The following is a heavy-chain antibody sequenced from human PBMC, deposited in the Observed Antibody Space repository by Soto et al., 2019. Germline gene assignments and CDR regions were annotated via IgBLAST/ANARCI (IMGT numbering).Heavy chain of an antibody. Sequence: GGSLRLSCAASGFTFSGSAMHWVRQASGEGLEWVGRIRSKANSYATAYAASVEGRFTISRGDSKNTAYLQINSLKTEDTVVYYCTRPFCISTSSYGMTWGQGTRVSVAS. D-gene: IGHD2-2*01. CDR3: TRPFCISTSSYGMT. V-gene: IGHV3-73*01. CDR1: GFTFSGSA. CDR2: IRSKANSYAT. J-gene: IGHJ5*02.